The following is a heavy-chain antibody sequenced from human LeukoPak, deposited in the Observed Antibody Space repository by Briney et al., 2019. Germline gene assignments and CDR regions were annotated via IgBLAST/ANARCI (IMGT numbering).Heavy chain of an antibody. CDR1: GFTFSSYW. V-gene: IGHV3-74*01. CDR3: ARVMGYFDWLPQGGSIDY. CDR2: INSDGSST. Sequence: GGSLRLSCAASGFTFSSYWMHWVRQAPGKGLVWVSRINSDGSSTSYADSVEGRFTISRDNAKNTLYLQMNSLRAEDTAVYYCARVMGYFDWLPQGGSIDYWGQGTLVTVSS. D-gene: IGHD3-9*01. J-gene: IGHJ4*02.